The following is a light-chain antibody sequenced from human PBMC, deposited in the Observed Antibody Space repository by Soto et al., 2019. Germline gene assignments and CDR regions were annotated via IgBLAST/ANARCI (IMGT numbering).Light chain of an antibody. V-gene: IGLV2-14*01. CDR3: SSYTSSSTVGI. J-gene: IGLJ2*01. CDR1: SSDIGDYNY. Sequence: QSALTQPASVSGSPGQSITISCTGSSSDIGDYNYVSWYQQCPGKAPRLVIYDVNNRPSGVSNRFSGSKSGNTASLTISGLQTEAEADYYCSSYTSSSTVGIFGGGTKVTVL. CDR2: DVN.